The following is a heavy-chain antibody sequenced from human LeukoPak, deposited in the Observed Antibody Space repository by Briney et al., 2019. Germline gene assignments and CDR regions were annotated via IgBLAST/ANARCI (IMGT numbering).Heavy chain of an antibody. CDR2: INPSGGST. D-gene: IGHD1-1*01. V-gene: IGHV1-46*01. CDR3: AREGQLGPFDY. Sequence: ASVKVSCKASGYTFTGYYMHWVRQAPGQGLEWMGIINPSGGSTNYAQKFQGRVTMTRDTSTSTLYMELSSLRSDDTAVYYCAREGQLGPFDYWGQGTLVTVSS. CDR1: GYTFTGYY. J-gene: IGHJ4*02.